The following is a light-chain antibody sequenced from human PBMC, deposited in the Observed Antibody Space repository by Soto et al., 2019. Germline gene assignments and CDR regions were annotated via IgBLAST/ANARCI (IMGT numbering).Light chain of an antibody. CDR3: SSYTSSSTGV. V-gene: IGLV2-14*01. J-gene: IGLJ3*02. CDR1: SSDVGGYNY. Sequence: QSALTQPASVSGSPGQSITISCTGTSSDVGGYNYVSWYQQHPGKAPKLMIYEVSNRPSGVSNRFSGSKSGNTASLTISGPQAEDEADYYCSSYTSSSTGVFGGGTQLTVL. CDR2: EVS.